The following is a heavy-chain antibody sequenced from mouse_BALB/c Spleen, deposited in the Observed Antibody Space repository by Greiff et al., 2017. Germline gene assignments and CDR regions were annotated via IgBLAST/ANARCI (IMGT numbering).Heavy chain of an antibody. CDR2: ISNGGGST. V-gene: IGHV5-12-2*01. CDR1: GFTFSSYT. CDR3: ARHERGDGSSTYYFDY. J-gene: IGHJ2*01. D-gene: IGHD1-1*01. Sequence: EVKLVESGGGLVQPGGSLKLSCAASGFTFSSYTMSWVRQTPEKRLEWVAYISNGGGSTYYPDTVKGRFTISRDNAKNTLYLQMSRLKSEDTVMYYCARHERGDGSSTYYFDYWGQGTTVTVSS.